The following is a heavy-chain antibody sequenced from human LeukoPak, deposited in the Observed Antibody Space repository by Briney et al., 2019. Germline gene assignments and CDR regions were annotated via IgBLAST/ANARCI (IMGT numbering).Heavy chain of an antibody. V-gene: IGHV4-34*01. CDR3: VRGRITIFGVVNSYNWFDP. CDR2: INYSGST. J-gene: IGHJ5*01. Sequence: PSETLSLTCAVYGGSFSGYYWSWIRQPPGKGLEWIGEINYSGSTTYTPSLKSRVTISVDTSKNQFSRKLSSVSAARTALYYCVRGRITIFGVVNSYNWFDPCGQGTLVTVSS. CDR1: GGSFSGYY. D-gene: IGHD3-3*01.